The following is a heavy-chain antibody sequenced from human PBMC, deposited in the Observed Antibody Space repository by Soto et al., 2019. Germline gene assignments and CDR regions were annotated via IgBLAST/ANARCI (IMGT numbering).Heavy chain of an antibody. CDR1: GFSFSNFE. V-gene: IGHV3-48*03. CDR2: ISTTGTTM. Sequence: GGSLRLSCAASGFSFSNFEMHWVRQAPGKGLEWVSYISTTGTTMYYADSVRGRFTISRDNAKNSLYLQMSSLRAEDTAVYYCARTSSIETIYYYGMDVGGQGTTVTGS. J-gene: IGHJ6*02. CDR3: ARTSSIETIYYYGMDV. D-gene: IGHD6-6*01.